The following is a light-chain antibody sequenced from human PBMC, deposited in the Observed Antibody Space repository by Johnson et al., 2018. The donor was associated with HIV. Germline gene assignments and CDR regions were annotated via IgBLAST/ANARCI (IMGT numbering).Light chain of an antibody. CDR1: SSNIGNNY. J-gene: IGLJ1*01. V-gene: IGLV1-51*01. CDR2: DNN. CDR3: GAWDSTLSGGLYV. Sequence: QSVLTQPPSVSAAPGQKVTISCSGSSSNIGNNYVSWYQQLPGTAPKLLIYDNNKRPSGITDRFSASKSGTSATLGITGLQPGDEADYYCGAWDSTLSGGLYVFGTGTKVTVL.